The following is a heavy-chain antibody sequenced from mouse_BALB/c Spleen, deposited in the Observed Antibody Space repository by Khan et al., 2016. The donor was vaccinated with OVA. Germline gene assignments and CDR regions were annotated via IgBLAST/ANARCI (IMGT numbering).Heavy chain of an antibody. CDR1: GYTFTTAG. V-gene: IGHV9-4*02. CDR3: ACGCGYGWYFDV. CDR2: INTHSGVP. J-gene: IGHJ1*01. D-gene: IGHD2-2*01. Sequence: QIQLVQSGPELKKPGETVRISCKASGYTFTTAGMQWVQKMPGKGLKWIGWINTHSGVPKYAEDFKGRFAFSLETSASTAYLQITNLQNEDTATYFCACGCGYGWYFDVWGAGTTGTVSS.